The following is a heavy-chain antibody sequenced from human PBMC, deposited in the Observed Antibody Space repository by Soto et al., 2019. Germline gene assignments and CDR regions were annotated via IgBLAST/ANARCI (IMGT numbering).Heavy chain of an antibody. V-gene: IGHV4-30-2*01. CDR2: IYHSGST. CDR1: GGSISSGGYS. J-gene: IGHJ6*02. D-gene: IGHD4-17*01. Sequence: PSETLSHTCAVSGGSISSGGYSWSWIRQPPGKGLEWIGYIYHSGSTYYNPSLKSRVTISVDRSKNQFSLKLSSVTAADTAVYYCARAHYGDYGYGMDVWGQGNTVTVSS. CDR3: ARAHYGDYGYGMDV.